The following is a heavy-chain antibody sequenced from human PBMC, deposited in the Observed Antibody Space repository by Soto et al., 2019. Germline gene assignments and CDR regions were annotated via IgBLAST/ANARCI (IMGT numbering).Heavy chain of an antibody. CDR3: ARDHLPDYYYYGMDV. V-gene: IGHV1-2*04. CDR2: INLNSGDT. D-gene: IGHD2-2*01. Sequence: GASVKVSCKASGYTFSDYYIHWVRQAPGQGPEWMGWINLNSGDTSYAQNFQGWVTMTRDTSNTTAYMELSRLTSDDTAIYYCARDHLPDYYYYGMDVWGQGTTVTVSS. J-gene: IGHJ6*02. CDR1: GYTFSDYY.